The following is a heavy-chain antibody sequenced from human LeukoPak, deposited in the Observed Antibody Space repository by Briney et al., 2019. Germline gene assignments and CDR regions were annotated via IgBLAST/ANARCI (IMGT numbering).Heavy chain of an antibody. CDR2: IYYSGST. CDR1: GGSISSGDYY. V-gene: IGHV4-30-4*01. J-gene: IGHJ4*02. CDR3: ARDYGDYFNYFDY. D-gene: IGHD4-17*01. Sequence: PSQTLSLTCTVSGGSISSGDYYWSWIRQPPGKGLEWIGYIYYSGSTYYNPSLKSRVTISVDTSKNQFSLKLSSVTAADTAVYYCARDYGDYFNYFDYWGQGTLVTVSS.